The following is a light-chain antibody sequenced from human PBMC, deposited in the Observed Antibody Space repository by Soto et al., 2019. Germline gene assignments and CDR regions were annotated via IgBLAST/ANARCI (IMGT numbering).Light chain of an antibody. J-gene: IGLJ3*02. Sequence: QSVLTQPPSVSAAPGQKVTISCSGSSSNIGNNYVSWYQQLPGTAPKLLIYDNYKRTSGIPDRFSGSKSGTSATLVITGRQNGDEADYFCGTWDSSLSAVVFGGGTKLTVL. CDR1: SSNIGNNY. CDR2: DNY. CDR3: GTWDSSLSAVV. V-gene: IGLV1-51*01.